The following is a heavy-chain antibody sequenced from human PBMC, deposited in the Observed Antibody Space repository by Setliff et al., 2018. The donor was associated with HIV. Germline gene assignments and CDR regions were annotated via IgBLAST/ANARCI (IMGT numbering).Heavy chain of an antibody. J-gene: IGHJ4*02. Sequence: TLSLTCTVSGGSIRGSNYYWAWIRQPPGKGLEWIGSSYYSGTTNYNPSLKSRVTISVDTSKNQFSLKLSSVTAADTAVYYCARHVGYSSSSLDYWGQGTLVTVSS. CDR3: ARHVGYSSSSLDY. D-gene: IGHD6-6*01. CDR1: GGSIRGSNYY. CDR2: SYYSGTT. V-gene: IGHV4-39*01.